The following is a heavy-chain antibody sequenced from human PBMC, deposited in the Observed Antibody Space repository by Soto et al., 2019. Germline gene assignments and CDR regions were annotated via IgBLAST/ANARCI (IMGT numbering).Heavy chain of an antibody. Sequence: QLQLQESGPGLVKPSETLSLTCTVSGGSISSSSYYWGWIRQPPGKGLEWIGSIYYSGRTYYNPSLTSRVTISVDTSKNQFSLKLSSVTAADTAVYYCAGDYYDSSGYFGPFDYWGQGTLVTVSS. J-gene: IGHJ4*02. CDR3: AGDYYDSSGYFGPFDY. V-gene: IGHV4-39*01. CDR2: IYYSGRT. D-gene: IGHD3-22*01. CDR1: GGSISSSSYY.